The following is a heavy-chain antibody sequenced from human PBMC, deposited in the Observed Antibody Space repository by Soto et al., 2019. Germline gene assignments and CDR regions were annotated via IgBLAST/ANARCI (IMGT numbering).Heavy chain of an antibody. CDR2: INGSGGST. D-gene: IGHD5-12*01. Sequence: GGPLRLSCAASGFTFSSYAMIWVRQAPGKGLEWVSAINGSGGSTYYADPVKGRFTISRDNSKNTLYLQMNSLRAEDTAVYYCASHREIVARYLDYCGQAPLVTVSS. CDR3: ASHREIVARYLDY. V-gene: IGHV3-23*01. J-gene: IGHJ4*02. CDR1: GFTFSSYA.